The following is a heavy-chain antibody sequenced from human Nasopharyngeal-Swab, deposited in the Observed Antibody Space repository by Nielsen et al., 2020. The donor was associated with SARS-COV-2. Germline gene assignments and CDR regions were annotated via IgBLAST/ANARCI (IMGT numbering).Heavy chain of an antibody. J-gene: IGHJ3*02. CDR3: ARASTRIPNAFDI. CDR2: IYTSGST. CDR1: GGSISSGSYY. V-gene: IGHV4-61*02. D-gene: IGHD2-21*01. Sequence: SDTLSLTCTVSGGSISSGSYYWSWIRQPAGKGLEWIGRIYTSGSTNYNPSLKSRVTISVDTSKNQFSLKLSSVTAADTAVYYCARASTRIPNAFDIWGQGTMVTVSS.